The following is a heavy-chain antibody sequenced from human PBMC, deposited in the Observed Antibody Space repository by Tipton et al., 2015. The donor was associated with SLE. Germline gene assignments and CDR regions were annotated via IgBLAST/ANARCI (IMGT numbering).Heavy chain of an antibody. D-gene: IGHD4-17*01. J-gene: IGHJ4*02. CDR2: IENDGSST. Sequence: SLRLSCVASGFTFGSYWIHWVRQAPGKGLVWVSRIENDGSSTRYADSVKGRPTISRDNAKNTVYLQMNSLRVEDTAVYYCARVLRGGLRYFDSWGQGTLVTVSS. V-gene: IGHV3-74*01. CDR1: GFTFGSYW. CDR3: ARVLRGGLRYFDS.